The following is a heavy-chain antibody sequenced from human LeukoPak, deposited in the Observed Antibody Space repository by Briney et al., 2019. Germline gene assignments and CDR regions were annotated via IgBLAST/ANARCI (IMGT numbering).Heavy chain of an antibody. CDR2: MKQDGSDK. CDR3: ARDSEGFDY. Sequence: GGSLRLSCAASGFTISNYWMTWVRQAPGEGLEWVANMKQDGSDKYYVDSVKGRFTISRDNAKNSLYLQMNSLRAEDTAVYYCARDSEGFDYWGQGTLVTVSS. D-gene: IGHD6-25*01. J-gene: IGHJ4*02. CDR1: GFTISNYW. V-gene: IGHV3-7*01.